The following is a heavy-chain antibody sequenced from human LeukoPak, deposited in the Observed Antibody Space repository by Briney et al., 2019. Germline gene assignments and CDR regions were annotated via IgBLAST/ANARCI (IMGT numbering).Heavy chain of an antibody. CDR2: INPDSGGT. Sequence: GASVKVSCKASGYTFTDYYIHWVRQAPGQGLEWMGRINPDSGGTNYAQKFRGRVTMTRDTSISTAYMELSRLRSDDTAVYYCVTSPLYYYDSRGYSDYWGQGTLVTVSS. CDR3: VTSPLYYYDSRGYSDY. CDR1: GYTFTDYY. D-gene: IGHD3-22*01. J-gene: IGHJ4*02. V-gene: IGHV1-2*06.